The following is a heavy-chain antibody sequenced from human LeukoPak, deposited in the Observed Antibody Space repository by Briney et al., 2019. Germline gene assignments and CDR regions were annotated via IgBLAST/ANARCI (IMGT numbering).Heavy chain of an antibody. J-gene: IGHJ5*02. Sequence: SETLSLTCAVDGGSFSDYLWSWIRQSPGKGLEWIGEINHNGGTNYNPSLKSRVAISEDRSRNQFFLRLTSVTAADTGVYYCARLSRRTLRCTLGGCYSAIWFAPWGQGILVTVSS. CDR1: GGSFSDYL. V-gene: IGHV4-34*01. D-gene: IGHD2-15*01. CDR2: INHNGGT. CDR3: ARLSRRTLRCTLGGCYSAIWFAP.